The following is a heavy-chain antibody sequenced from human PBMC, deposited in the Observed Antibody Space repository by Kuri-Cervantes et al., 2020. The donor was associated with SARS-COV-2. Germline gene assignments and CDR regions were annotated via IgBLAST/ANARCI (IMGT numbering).Heavy chain of an antibody. CDR3: ARDSVATIEGYYYYYMDV. V-gene: IGHV1-2*02. CDR1: GYTFTSYD. CDR2: INPNSGGT. J-gene: IGHJ6*03. D-gene: IGHD5-12*01. Sequence: ASVKVSCKASGYTFTSYDINWVRRATGQGLEWMGWINPNSGGTNYAQKFQGRVTMTRDTSISTAYMELSRLRSDDTAVYYCARDSVATIEGYYYYYMDVWGKGTTVTVSS.